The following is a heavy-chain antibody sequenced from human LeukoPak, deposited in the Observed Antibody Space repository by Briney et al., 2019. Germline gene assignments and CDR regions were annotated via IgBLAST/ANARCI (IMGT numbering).Heavy chain of an antibody. D-gene: IGHD3-22*01. CDR3: ARDGYYGSSGYPLGVFDM. Sequence: GGSLRLSCAASGFTVSSNYMSWVRQAPGKGLEWVSVIYSGGSTYYADSVKGRFTISRNNSKNTMYLQMNSLRAEDTAVYYCARDGYYGSSGYPLGVFDMWGQGTMVTVSS. CDR2: IYSGGST. CDR1: GFTVSSNY. J-gene: IGHJ3*02. V-gene: IGHV3-53*01.